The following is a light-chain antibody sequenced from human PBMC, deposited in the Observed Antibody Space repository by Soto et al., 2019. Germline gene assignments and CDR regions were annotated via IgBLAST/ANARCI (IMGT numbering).Light chain of an antibody. CDR3: HPYKSYPIT. CDR2: DAS. J-gene: IGKJ5*01. CDR1: QTISSW. Sequence: MSAAEGKSVNIRGRASQTISSWLAWYQQKPGKAPKLLIYDASSLESGVPSRFFCSRSGTEFTVTRSRLQSEAFVTNYCHPYKSYPITYDLGTRLEIK. V-gene: IGKV1-5*01.